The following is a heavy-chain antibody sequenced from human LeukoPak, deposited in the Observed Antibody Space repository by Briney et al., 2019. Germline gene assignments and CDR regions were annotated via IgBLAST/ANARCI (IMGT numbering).Heavy chain of an antibody. CDR2: IYYSGST. D-gene: IGHD2-15*01. V-gene: IGHV4-59*01. CDR3: ARGASGGSHHYYYYMDV. Sequence: SETLSLTCTVSGGSISSYYWSWIRQPPGKGLEWIGYIYYSGSTNYNPSLKSRVTISVDTSKNQFSLKLSSVTAADTAVYYCARGASGGSHHYYYYMDVWGKGTTVTVSS. CDR1: GGSISSYY. J-gene: IGHJ6*03.